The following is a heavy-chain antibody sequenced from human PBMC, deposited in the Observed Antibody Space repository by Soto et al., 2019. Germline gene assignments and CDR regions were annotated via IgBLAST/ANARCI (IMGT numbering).Heavy chain of an antibody. D-gene: IGHD5-18*01. CDR2: IYYSGTT. J-gene: IGHJ4*02. CDR3: ARNVDTAMADFDS. V-gene: IGHV4-59*11. CDR1: GGSINNHY. Sequence: SETLSLTCTVSGGSINNHYWSWIRQPPGKGLEWIGYIYYSGTTNYNPSLRTRVTISVDTSKNQFSLKLISVTAADTAVYYCARNVDTAMADFDSWGQGTLVTVSS.